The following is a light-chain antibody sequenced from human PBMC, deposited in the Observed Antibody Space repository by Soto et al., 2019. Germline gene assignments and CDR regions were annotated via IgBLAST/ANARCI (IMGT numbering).Light chain of an antibody. CDR1: SSDVGGYNY. CDR2: DVS. Sequence: QSFLTQPASVSGSPGQSITISCTGTSSDVGGYNYVSWYQQHPGKAPKLMIYDVSNRPSGVSNRFSGSKSGNTASLTISGLQAEDEADYYCSSYTSSSTRFFGTGTKLTVL. J-gene: IGLJ1*01. V-gene: IGLV2-14*01. CDR3: SSYTSSSTRF.